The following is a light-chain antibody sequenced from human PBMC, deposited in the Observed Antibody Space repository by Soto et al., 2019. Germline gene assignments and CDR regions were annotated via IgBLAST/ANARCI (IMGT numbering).Light chain of an antibody. Sequence: DLQMTQTPSTLSASVGDTVAIACRASQSIRRWLAWYQQKPGEAPKLLIYDASSLQSGVSSRFSGSGSGTEFTLTISSLQPDDFATYYCQQYSTFSNTFGPGTKLDIK. CDR1: QSIRRW. J-gene: IGKJ2*01. V-gene: IGKV1-5*01. CDR2: DAS. CDR3: QQYSTFSNT.